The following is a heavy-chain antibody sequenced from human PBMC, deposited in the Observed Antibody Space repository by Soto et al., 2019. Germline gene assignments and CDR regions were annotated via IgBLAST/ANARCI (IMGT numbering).Heavy chain of an antibody. CDR2: VYYSGSS. J-gene: IGHJ2*01. CDR3: ARMSYFYDKWYFDI. D-gene: IGHD3-22*01. CDR1: GGSINNNDYY. V-gene: IGHV4-30-4*01. Sequence: QLQESGPGLVKPSQTLSLTCSVSGGSINNNDYYWSWIRQTPGKRLEWIGYVYYSGSSDYIPSLKSRLSMSIDKSKNQFHLKLNSVTAADTATYFCARMSYFYDKWYFDIWGRGTLGTVSS.